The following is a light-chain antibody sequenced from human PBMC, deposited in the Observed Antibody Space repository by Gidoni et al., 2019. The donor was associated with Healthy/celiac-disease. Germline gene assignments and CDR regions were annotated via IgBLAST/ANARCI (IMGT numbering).Light chain of an antibody. J-gene: IGKJ3*01. CDR1: QSVLYSSNNKNY. V-gene: IGKV4-1*01. CDR3: KQYYSTPFT. Sequence: DIVMTQSPDSLSVSLGERPTINCKSSQSVLYSSNNKNYLAWYQQKPGQHPTLLIYWASTRESGVPDRFSGSGSGTDFTLTISSLQAEDVAVYYCKQYYSTPFTFGPGTKVDIK. CDR2: WAS.